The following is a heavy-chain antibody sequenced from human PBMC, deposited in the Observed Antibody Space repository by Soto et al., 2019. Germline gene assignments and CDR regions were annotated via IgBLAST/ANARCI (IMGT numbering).Heavy chain of an antibody. CDR1: GYRFTNYW. D-gene: IGHD3-22*01. J-gene: IGHJ4*02. V-gene: IGHV5-51*01. CDR3: ARDYYDSSGYYDY. CDR2: IYPGDSDT. Sequence: GESLKISCKGSGYRFTNYWIGWVRQMPGKGLEWMGIIYPGDSDTRYSPSFQGQVTISADKSINTAYLQWSSLKASDTAMYYCARDYYDSSGYYDYWGQGTLVTVSS.